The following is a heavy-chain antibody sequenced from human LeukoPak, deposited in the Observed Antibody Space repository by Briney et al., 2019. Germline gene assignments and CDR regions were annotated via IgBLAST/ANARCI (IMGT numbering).Heavy chain of an antibody. CDR3: AKDRGWGRPGYFDY. D-gene: IGHD3-16*01. CDR1: GFTFSSYW. V-gene: IGHV3-7*03. CDR2: IKQDGSEK. J-gene: IGHJ4*02. Sequence: PGGSLRLSCAASGFTFSSYWMSWVRQAPGKGLEWVANIKQDGSEKYYVDSVKGRFTISRDNAKNSLYLQMNSLRAEDTAVYYCAKDRGWGRPGYFDYWGQGTLVTVSS.